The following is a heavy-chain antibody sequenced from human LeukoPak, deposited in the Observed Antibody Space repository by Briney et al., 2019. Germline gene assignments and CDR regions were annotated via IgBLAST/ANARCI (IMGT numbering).Heavy chain of an antibody. Sequence: QPGGSLRLSCAASGFTFSSYAMSWVRQAPGKGLEWVSAISGSGGSTYYADSVKGRFTISRDNSKNTLYLQMNSLRAEDTAVYYCWSVLYYDFWSGYYPKGYYYGMDVWGQGTTVTVSS. CDR2: ISGSGGST. CDR3: WSVLYYDFWSGYYPKGYYYGMDV. J-gene: IGHJ6*02. V-gene: IGHV3-23*01. CDR1: GFTFSSYA. D-gene: IGHD3-3*01.